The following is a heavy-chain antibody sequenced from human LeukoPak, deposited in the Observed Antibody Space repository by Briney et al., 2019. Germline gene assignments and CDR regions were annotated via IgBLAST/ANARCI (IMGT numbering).Heavy chain of an antibody. CDR2: IYYSGST. J-gene: IGHJ6*03. D-gene: IGHD2-21*02. V-gene: IGHV4-39*07. CDR3: ARTAALAYYYYYMDV. CDR1: GGSISSSSYY. Sequence: SETLSLTCTVSGGSISSSSYYWGWIRQPPGRGLEWIVSIYYSGSTYYNPSLKSRVTISVDTSKNQFSLKLSSVTAADTAVYYCARTAALAYYYYYMDVWGKGTTVTVSS.